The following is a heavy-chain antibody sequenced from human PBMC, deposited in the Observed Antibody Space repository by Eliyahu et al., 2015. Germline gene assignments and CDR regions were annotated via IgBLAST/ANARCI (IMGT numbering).Heavy chain of an antibody. CDR2: INHSGST. V-gene: IGHV4-34*01. D-gene: IGHD6-19*01. Sequence: QVQLQQWGAGLLKPSETLSLTCAVYGGSFRGLFWNWLRPPPGKGLEWIGEINHSGSTNYNPSLQSRVTISVDTSKKQFSLKLSSVTAADTAVYYCARGIAVPGTNRLDPWGQGTLATVSS. CDR3: ARGIAVPGTNRLDP. CDR1: GGSFRGLF. J-gene: IGHJ5*02.